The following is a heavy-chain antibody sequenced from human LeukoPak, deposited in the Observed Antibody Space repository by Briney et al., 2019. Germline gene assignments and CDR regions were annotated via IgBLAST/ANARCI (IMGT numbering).Heavy chain of an antibody. J-gene: IGHJ3*02. CDR2: IIPIFGTA. CDR3: ARTGHYDSSDYGAFDI. CDR1: GGTFSSYA. V-gene: IGHV1-69*05. Sequence: SVKVSCKASGGTFSSYAISWVRQAPGQGVEWMGGIIPIFGTANYAQKFQGRVTITTDESTNTAYMELSSLRSEDTAVYYCARTGHYDSSDYGAFDIWGQGTMVTVSS. D-gene: IGHD3-22*01.